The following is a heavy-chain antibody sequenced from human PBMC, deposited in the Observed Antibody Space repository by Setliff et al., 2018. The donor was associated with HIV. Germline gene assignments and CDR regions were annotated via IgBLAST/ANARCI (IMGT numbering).Heavy chain of an antibody. CDR1: GYSISSGYY. CDR2: IYQTGST. J-gene: IGHJ3*02. Sequence: SETLSLTCTVSGYSISSGYYWGWIRQPPGKGLEWIGSIYQTGSTNYNPSLKSRVTVSLDMSRNQFSLKLTSVTAADTAVYYCGRKERGGAFDIWGLGTMVTVSS. CDR3: GRKERGGAFDI. V-gene: IGHV4-38-2*02.